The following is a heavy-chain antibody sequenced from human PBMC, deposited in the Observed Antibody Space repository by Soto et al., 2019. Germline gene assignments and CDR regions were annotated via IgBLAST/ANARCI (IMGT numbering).Heavy chain of an antibody. J-gene: IGHJ4*02. CDR3: ARGPPYSSPDY. Sequence: EVQLVDSGGGLVQPGGSLRLSCAASGFTFSSYWMHWVRQAPGKGLVWVSRINSDGSTTSYADSVKGRFTISRDNAKNMLYLQMNSLRAEDTAVYYCARGPPYSSPDYWGQGTLVTVSS. D-gene: IGHD6-13*01. V-gene: IGHV3-74*01. CDR1: GFTFSSYW. CDR2: INSDGSTT.